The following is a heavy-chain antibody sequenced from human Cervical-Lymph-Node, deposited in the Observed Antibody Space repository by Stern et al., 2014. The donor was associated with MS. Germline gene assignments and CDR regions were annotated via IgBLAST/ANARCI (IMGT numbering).Heavy chain of an antibody. D-gene: IGHD2-2*01. V-gene: IGHV1-69*01. CDR2: IIPIFCTA. CDR1: GGTFSSYA. J-gene: IGHJ2*01. Sequence: QVQLVQSGAEVKKPGSSVKVSCKASGGTFSSYAISWVRQAPGQGLEWLGGIIPIFCTANYAQKFQGRVTITADESTSTAYMELSSLRSEDTAVYYCARESSSWAPPDQGDWYFDLWGRGTLVTVSS. CDR3: ARESSSWAPPDQGDWYFDL.